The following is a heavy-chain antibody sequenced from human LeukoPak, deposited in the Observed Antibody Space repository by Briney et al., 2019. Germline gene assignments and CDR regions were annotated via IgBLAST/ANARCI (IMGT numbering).Heavy chain of an antibody. CDR3: ARDTADDYGDY. V-gene: IGHV3-66*01. CDR1: GFTVSSNY. Sequence: GGSLRLSCAASGFTVSSNYMSWVRQAPGKGLEWVSVIYRGGSTYYADSVKGRFTISRDNSKNTLYLQMNSLRAEYTAVYYCARDTADDYGDYWGQGTLVTVSS. J-gene: IGHJ4*02. CDR2: IYRGGST.